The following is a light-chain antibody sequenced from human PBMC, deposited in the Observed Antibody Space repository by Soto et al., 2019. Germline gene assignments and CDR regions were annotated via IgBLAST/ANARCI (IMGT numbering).Light chain of an antibody. CDR1: QSVDKSY. J-gene: IGKJ4*01. CDR2: GAS. V-gene: IGKV3-20*01. CDR3: QQYNNWPPLT. Sequence: EIVLTQSPGTLSLSPGERATLSCRASQSVDKSYLAWYQQKPGQAPRLLIYGASRRATGIADRFSGSGSGTDFTLTISRLEPEDFAVYYCQQYNNWPPLTFGGGTKVDIK.